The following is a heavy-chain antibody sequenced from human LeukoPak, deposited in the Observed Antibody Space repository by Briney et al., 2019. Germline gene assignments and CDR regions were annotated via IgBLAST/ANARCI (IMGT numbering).Heavy chain of an antibody. CDR2: INPNSGGT. V-gene: IGHV1-2*02. J-gene: IGHJ4*02. CDR1: GYTFTGYY. CDR3: ARGRGYYDSSGYFDY. D-gene: IGHD3-22*01. Sequence: ASVKVSCKASGYTFTGYYMHWVRQAPEQGLEWMGWINPNSGGTNYAQRFQGRVTMTRDTSISTAYMELSRLRSDDTAVYYCARGRGYYDSSGYFDYWGRGTLVSVSS.